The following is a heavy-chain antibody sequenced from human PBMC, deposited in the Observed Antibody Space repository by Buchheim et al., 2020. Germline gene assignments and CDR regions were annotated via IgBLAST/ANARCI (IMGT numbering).Heavy chain of an antibody. D-gene: IGHD5-12*01. J-gene: IGHJ4*02. V-gene: IGHV1-2*02. CDR1: GYTFTGYY. CDR3: ERGRRYSNYDSLVQNY. Sequence: QVQLVQSGAEVKKPGASVKVSCKASGYTFTGYYMHWVRQAPGQGLEWMGWINPNSGGTNYAKKFQGRVTMTRDTSNSTAYMEMSRLRSDDTAVYYWERGRRYSNYDSLVQNYWGEGTL. CDR2: INPNSGGT.